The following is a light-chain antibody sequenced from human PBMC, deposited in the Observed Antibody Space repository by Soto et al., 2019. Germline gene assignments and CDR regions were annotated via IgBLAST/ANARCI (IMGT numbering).Light chain of an antibody. CDR1: QSVRSS. CDR2: DAS. CDR3: QQYGSSRDT. Sequence: EIVLTQSPATLSLSPGERATLSCRASQSVRSSLAWYQQKPGQAPRLLIYDASSRATGIPDRFSGSGSGTDFTLTISRLEPEDFAVYYCQQYGSSRDTFGQGTRLE. J-gene: IGKJ5*01. V-gene: IGKV3-20*01.